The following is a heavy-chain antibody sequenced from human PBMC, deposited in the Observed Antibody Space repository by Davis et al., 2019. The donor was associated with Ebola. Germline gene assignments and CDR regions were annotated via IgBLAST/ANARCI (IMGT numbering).Heavy chain of an antibody. V-gene: IGHV5-51*01. Sequence: GESLKISCQGSGYSVTNYWIAWVRQMPGKGLEWMGIIYPGDSDTRYSPSFQGQVTISADKSISTAYLQWSSLKASDTAMYYCARQEHTTIFGVVTPFDYWGQGTLVTVSS. D-gene: IGHD3-3*01. J-gene: IGHJ4*02. CDR1: GYSVTNYW. CDR2: IYPGDSDT. CDR3: ARQEHTTIFGVVTPFDY.